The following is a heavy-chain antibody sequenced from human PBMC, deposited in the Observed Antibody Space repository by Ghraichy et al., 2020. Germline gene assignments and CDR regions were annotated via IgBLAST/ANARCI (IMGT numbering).Heavy chain of an antibody. V-gene: IGHV3-7*01. J-gene: IGHJ4*02. Sequence: GGSLRLSCAASGFTFSSYWMSWVRQAPGKGLEWVANIKEDGSEKYYVDSVKGRFTISRDNAKNSLYLQMNSLRAEDTAVYYCARDYRHCSSTSCYTTSGDWGQGTLVTVSS. CDR2: IKEDGSEK. CDR1: GFTFSSYW. D-gene: IGHD2-2*02. CDR3: ARDYRHCSSTSCYTTSGD.